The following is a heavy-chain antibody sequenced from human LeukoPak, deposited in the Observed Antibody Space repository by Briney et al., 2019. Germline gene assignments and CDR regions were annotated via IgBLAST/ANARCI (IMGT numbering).Heavy chain of an antibody. CDR2: IYYSGST. V-gene: IGHV4-39*01. CDR3: ARHLSYYDILTGYYLRHFDY. J-gene: IGHJ4*02. D-gene: IGHD3-9*01. CDR1: GGSISSSSYY. Sequence: SETLSLTCTVSGGSISSSSYYWGWIRQPPGTGLEWIGSIYYSGSTYYNPSLKSRVTISVDTSKNQFSLKLSSVTAADTAVYYCARHLSYYDILTGYYLRHFDYWGQGTLVTVSS.